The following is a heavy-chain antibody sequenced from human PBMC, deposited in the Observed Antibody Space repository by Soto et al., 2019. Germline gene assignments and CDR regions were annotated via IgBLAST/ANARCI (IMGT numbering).Heavy chain of an antibody. Sequence: SGPTLVNPTQTLTLTCTFYGFSLSTSGVGVAWLRQSPGKALEWLAFIYWDDDKRYNPSLKSRLTITKVTAQNLVVLIRTNMDSVDTGTYLCAHRVPGSATGWDTGIVDYWGQGTLVTV. D-gene: IGHD3-10*01. V-gene: IGHV2-5*02. CDR3: AHRVPGSATGWDTGIVDY. CDR2: IYWDDDK. J-gene: IGHJ4*02. CDR1: GFSLSTSGVG.